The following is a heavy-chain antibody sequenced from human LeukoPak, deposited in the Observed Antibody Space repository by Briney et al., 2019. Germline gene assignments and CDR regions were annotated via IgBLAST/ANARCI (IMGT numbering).Heavy chain of an antibody. CDR2: IYQTGST. D-gene: IGHD2-15*01. J-gene: IGHJ6*03. CDR3: AAGICSGGTCYPYYYYMDV. Sequence: SETLSLTCTVSDASMSGYYWSWIRQPPGQGLEWIGYIYQTGSTDYSPSLTSRATVSLDAPRNQFSLKLTSVTAADAAVYYCAAGICSGGTCYPYYYYMDVWGKGTTVTVSS. V-gene: IGHV4-59*01. CDR1: DASMSGYY.